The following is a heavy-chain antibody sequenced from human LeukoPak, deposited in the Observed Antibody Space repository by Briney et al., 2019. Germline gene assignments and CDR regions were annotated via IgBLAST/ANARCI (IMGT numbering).Heavy chain of an antibody. CDR2: ISAYNGNT. CDR1: GYTFTSYG. V-gene: IGHV1-18*01. CDR3: ARSKSGRQQLVHGY. Sequence: GESLKISCKASGYTFTSYGISWVRQAPGQGLEWMGWISAYNGNTNYAQKLQGRVTMTTDTSTSTAYMELRSLRSDDTAVYYCARSKSGRQQLVHGYWGQGTLVTVSS. J-gene: IGHJ4*02. D-gene: IGHD6-13*01.